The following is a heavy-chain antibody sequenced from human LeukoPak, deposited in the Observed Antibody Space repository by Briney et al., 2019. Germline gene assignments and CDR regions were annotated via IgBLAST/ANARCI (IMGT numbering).Heavy chain of an antibody. V-gene: IGHV4-59*01. D-gene: IGHD2-15*01. Sequence: SETLSLTCTVSGGSISSYYWSWIRQPPGKGLEWIGYIYYSGSTNYNPSLKSRVTIPVDTSKNQFSLKLSSVTAADTAVYYCAREWGVYCSGGSCYGMDVWGRGTTVTVSS. CDR1: GGSISSYY. J-gene: IGHJ6*02. CDR2: IYYSGST. CDR3: AREWGVYCSGGSCYGMDV.